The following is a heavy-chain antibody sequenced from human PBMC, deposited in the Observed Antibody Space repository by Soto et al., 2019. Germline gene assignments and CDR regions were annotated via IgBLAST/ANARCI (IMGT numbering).Heavy chain of an antibody. CDR3: ARDNGYFDY. J-gene: IGHJ4*02. CDR2: IYYNGNT. D-gene: IGHD2-8*01. Sequence: SETLSLTCTVSGGSIGIYYWNCIRQPPGKGLEWIVYIYYNGNTNYDPSLKSRVTMSVDTSKNQFSLKLRSMTAADTAVYYCARDNGYFDYWGQGALVTVSS. V-gene: IGHV4-59*12. CDR1: GGSIGIYY.